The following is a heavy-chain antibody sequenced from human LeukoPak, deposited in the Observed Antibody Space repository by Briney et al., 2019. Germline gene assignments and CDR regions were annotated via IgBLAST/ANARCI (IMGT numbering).Heavy chain of an antibody. D-gene: IGHD6-19*01. J-gene: IGHJ4*02. CDR1: GFTFSSYW. CDR2: IQQKGSEK. V-gene: IGHV3-7*01. CDR3: ARGRRSDGSGPPYFDY. Sequence: PGGSLRLSCAAAGFTFSSYWVSWVRQAPGKGLEWVANIQQKGSEKYYVDSLKGRFTITRDKAKNSLYLQLNSLRAEDTAVYYCARGRRSDGSGPPYFDYWGQGTLVTVSS.